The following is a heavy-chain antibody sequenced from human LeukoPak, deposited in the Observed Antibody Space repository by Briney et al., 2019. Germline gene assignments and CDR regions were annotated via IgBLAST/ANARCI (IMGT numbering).Heavy chain of an antibody. D-gene: IGHD3-9*01. V-gene: IGHV4-39*07. CDR1: GGSISSSSNY. CDR3: ARDLTVYDILTGYYSSGAFDI. J-gene: IGHJ3*02. Sequence: SETLSLTCTVSGGSISSSSNYWGWIRQPPGKGLKWIGSIYHSGSAYYNPSLESRVTISVDRSKNQFSLKLSSVTAADTAVYYCARDLTVYDILTGYYSSGAFDIWGQGTMVIVSS. CDR2: IYHSGSA.